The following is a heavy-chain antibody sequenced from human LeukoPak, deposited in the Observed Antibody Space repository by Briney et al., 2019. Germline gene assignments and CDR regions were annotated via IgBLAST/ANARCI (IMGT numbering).Heavy chain of an antibody. CDR2: MYYSGST. J-gene: IGHJ4*02. V-gene: IGHV4-59*08. CDR1: GGSISSYY. D-gene: IGHD5-24*01. Sequence: SETLSLTCTVSGGSISSYYWSWIRQPPGKGLEWIGHMYYSGSTNYSPSLKSRVTISVDTSKNQFSPKLSSVTASDTAVYYCARSEGMATITYFDYWGQGTLVTVSS. CDR3: ARSEGMATITYFDY.